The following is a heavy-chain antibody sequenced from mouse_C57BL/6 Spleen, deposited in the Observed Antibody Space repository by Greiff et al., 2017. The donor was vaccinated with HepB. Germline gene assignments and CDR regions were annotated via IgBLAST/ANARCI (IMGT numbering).Heavy chain of an antibody. D-gene: IGHD1-1*01. CDR1: GYTFTSYW. Sequence: QVQLKESGAELAKPGASVKLSCKASGYTFTSYWMHWVKQRPGQGLEWIGYINPSSGYTKYNQKFKDKATLTADKSSSTAYMQLSSLTYEDSAVYYCARWGTVVGGAMDYWGQGTSVTVSS. CDR3: ARWGTVVGGAMDY. J-gene: IGHJ4*01. CDR2: INPSSGYT. V-gene: IGHV1-7*01.